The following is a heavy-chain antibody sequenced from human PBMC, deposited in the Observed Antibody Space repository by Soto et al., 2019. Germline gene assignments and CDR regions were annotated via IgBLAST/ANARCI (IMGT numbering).Heavy chain of an antibody. CDR1: GSSMSRRY. D-gene: IGHD3-10*01. Sequence: PEETLSLTGVVCGSSMSRRYGSRIRQPPGSGLEWIGFIHYSGSTQYSPSLKSRVTMSVDTSKNQFSLNFSSVTAADTAFYFCPRRDYITSSLGPFGPWGPGILVTVSS. V-gene: IGHV4-59*11. CDR2: IHYSGST. J-gene: IGHJ5*02. CDR3: PRRDYITSSLGPFGP.